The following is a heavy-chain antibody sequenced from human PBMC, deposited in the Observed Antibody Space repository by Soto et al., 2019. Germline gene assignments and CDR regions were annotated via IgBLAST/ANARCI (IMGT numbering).Heavy chain of an antibody. CDR1: GFTFDDYA. J-gene: IGHJ6*03. CDR3: AKGDCSSISCYSYSYYMDV. D-gene: IGHD2-2*01. Sequence: GGSLRLSCAASGFTFDDYAMHWVRQAPGKGLEWVSGISWNSGIIGYADSVKGRFTISRDNAKNSLYLQMNSLRAEDTALYYCAKGDCSSISCYSYSYYMDVWGKGTTVTVSS. V-gene: IGHV3-9*01. CDR2: ISWNSGII.